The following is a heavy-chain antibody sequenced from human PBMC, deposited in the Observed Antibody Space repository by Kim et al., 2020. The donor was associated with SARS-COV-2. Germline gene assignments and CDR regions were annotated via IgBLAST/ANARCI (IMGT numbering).Heavy chain of an antibody. CDR3: ARDGYDFWSGYLKYYYY. CDR1: GFTFSSYA. V-gene: IGHV3-30-3*01. CDR2: ISYDGSNK. Sequence: GGSLRLSCAASGFTFSSYAMHWVRQAPGKGLEWVAVISYDGSNKYYADSVKGRFTISRDNSKNTLYLQMNSLRAEDTAVYYCARDGYDFWSGYLKYYYY. J-gene: IGHJ6*01. D-gene: IGHD3-3*01.